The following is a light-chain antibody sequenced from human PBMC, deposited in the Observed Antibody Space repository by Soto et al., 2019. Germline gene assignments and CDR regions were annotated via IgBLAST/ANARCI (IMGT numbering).Light chain of an antibody. CDR3: QKYNNWPPET. J-gene: IGKJ1*01. V-gene: IGKV3-15*01. CDR2: GAS. CDR1: QSVSSN. Sequence: EIVMTQSPATLSVSPGERATLSCRASQSVSSNLAWYQQKPGQAPRLLIYGASTRATGIPGRFSGSRSGTEFTLTISSLQSEDFAVYYCQKYNNWPPETFGQGTKVEIK.